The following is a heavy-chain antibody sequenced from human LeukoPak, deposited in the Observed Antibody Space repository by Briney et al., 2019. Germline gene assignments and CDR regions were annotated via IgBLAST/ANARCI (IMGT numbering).Heavy chain of an antibody. J-gene: IGHJ3*01. V-gene: IGHV1-69*13. D-gene: IGHD3-10*01. Sequence: GASVKVSCKASGYTFTAYYIHWVRRAPGQRLQWMGGIIPMAGTPNYAQKFQGRVTITADESTRTAYMELSRLRSEDTAVYYCARAPEGGIYGSGVCEVWGQGTVVTVSS. CDR1: GYTFTAYY. CDR3: ARAPEGGIYGSGVCEV. CDR2: IIPMAGTP.